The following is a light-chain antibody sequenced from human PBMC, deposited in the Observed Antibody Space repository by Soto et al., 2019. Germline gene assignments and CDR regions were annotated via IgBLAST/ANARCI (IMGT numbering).Light chain of an antibody. CDR3: HHYNNLPPFT. CDR2: GAS. J-gene: IGKJ3*01. V-gene: IGKV1-33*01. Sequence: DIQMTQSPSSLSASVGARVSITCQARQDIRTSLSWFQHKPGGAPKLLINGASYLETGVPSRFRGSVSGTDFTFTITSLQPEDIATYYCHHYNNLPPFTFGPGTIVEIK. CDR1: QDIRTS.